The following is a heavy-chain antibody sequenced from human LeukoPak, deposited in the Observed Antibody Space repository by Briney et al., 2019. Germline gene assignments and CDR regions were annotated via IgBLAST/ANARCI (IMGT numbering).Heavy chain of an antibody. CDR3: ARTYYYGSGSPHDSFDI. CDR2: FSGCGGST. J-gene: IGHJ3*02. Sequence: VKLGGSLRLSCAASGFTFSTYAMSWVRQAPGKGLEWVSGFSGCGGSTYYADSVKGRFTISRDNSKNTLYLQMNSLRAEDTAVYYCARTYYYGSGSPHDSFDIWGQGTMVTVSS. V-gene: IGHV3-23*01. CDR1: GFTFSTYA. D-gene: IGHD3-10*01.